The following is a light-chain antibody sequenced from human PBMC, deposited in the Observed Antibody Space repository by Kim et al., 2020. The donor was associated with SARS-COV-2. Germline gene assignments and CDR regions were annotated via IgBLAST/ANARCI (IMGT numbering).Light chain of an antibody. CDR1: QSVLYSSNNRNY. Sequence: ATINCKSSQSVLYSSNNRNYLTWYQQKPGQPPKLLIYWASTRESGVPDRFSGSGSGTDFTLTISSLQAEDVAVYYCHQYYTTPITFGQGTRLEIK. CDR2: WAS. V-gene: IGKV4-1*01. CDR3: HQYYTTPIT. J-gene: IGKJ5*01.